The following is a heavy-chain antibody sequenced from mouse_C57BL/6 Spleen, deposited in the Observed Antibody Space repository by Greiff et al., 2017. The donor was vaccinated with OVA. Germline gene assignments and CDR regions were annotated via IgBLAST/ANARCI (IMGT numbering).Heavy chain of an antibody. D-gene: IGHD3-3*01. CDR3: ARGGCRDSMDY. V-gene: IGHV1-52*01. CDR1: GYTFTSYW. CDR2: IDPSDSET. Sequence: QVQLQQPGAELVRPGSSVKLSCKASGYTFTSYWMHWVKQRPIQGLEWIGNIDPSDSETPYNQKFKDKATLTVDKSSSPAYMQLSSLTTEDSAVYYVARGGCRDSMDYWGQGTSLTVAS. J-gene: IGHJ4*01.